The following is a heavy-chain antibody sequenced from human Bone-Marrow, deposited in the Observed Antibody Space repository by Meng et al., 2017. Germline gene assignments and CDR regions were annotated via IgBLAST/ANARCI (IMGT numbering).Heavy chain of an antibody. J-gene: IGHJ4*02. Sequence: GESLKISCAASGFTFSNAWMSWVRQAPGKGLEWVGFIRSKAYGGTTEYAASVKGRFTISRDDSKSIAYLQMNSLKTEDTAVYHCTRDYFRDYWGQGTLVTVSS. CDR2: IRSKAYGGTT. CDR3: TRDYFRDY. CDR1: GFTFSNAW. V-gene: IGHV3-49*04. D-gene: IGHD3-9*01.